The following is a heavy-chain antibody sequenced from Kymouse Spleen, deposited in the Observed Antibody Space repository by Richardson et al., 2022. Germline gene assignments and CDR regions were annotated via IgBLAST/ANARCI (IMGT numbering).Heavy chain of an antibody. V-gene: IGHV3-53*01. CDR1: GFTVSSNY. CDR2: IYSGGST. Sequence: EVQLVESGGGLIQPGGSLRLSCAASGFTVSSNYMSWVRQAPGKGLEWVSVIYSGGSTYYADSVKGRFTISRDNSKNTLYLQMNSLRAEDTAVYYCARSGIAARRGWFDPWGQGTLVTVSS. D-gene: IGHD6-6*01. J-gene: IGHJ5*02. CDR3: ARSGIAARRGWFDP.